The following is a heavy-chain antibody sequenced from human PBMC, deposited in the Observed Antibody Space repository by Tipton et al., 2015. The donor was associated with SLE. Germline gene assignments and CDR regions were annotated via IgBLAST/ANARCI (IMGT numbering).Heavy chain of an antibody. D-gene: IGHD2-8*01. V-gene: IGHV3-7*01. CDR1: GFTFSSYW. CDR3: ARGRGYCTNGLCKGSLDY. Sequence: LSLTCAASGFTFSSYWMSWVRQAPGKGLEWVANIKQAGSETYYVDSVKGRFTISRDNAKNPLYLQMNSLRAEDTAVYYCARGRGYCTNGLCKGSLDYWGQGTLVTVSS. CDR2: IKQAGSET. J-gene: IGHJ4*02.